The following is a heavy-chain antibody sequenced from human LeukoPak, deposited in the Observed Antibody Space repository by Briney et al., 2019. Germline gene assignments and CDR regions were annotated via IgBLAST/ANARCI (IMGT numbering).Heavy chain of an antibody. J-gene: IGHJ4*02. V-gene: IGHV1-18*01. CDR1: GYTFTSYG. D-gene: IGHD4-11*01. CDR2: ISAYNGNT. CDR3: ARDLGTVTTYQIDY. Sequence: ASVKVSCKASGYTFTSYGISWVRQAPGQGLEWMGWISAYNGNTNYAQELQGRVTMTTDTSTSTAYMELRSLGSDDTAVYYCARDLGTVTTYQIDYWGQGTLVTVSS.